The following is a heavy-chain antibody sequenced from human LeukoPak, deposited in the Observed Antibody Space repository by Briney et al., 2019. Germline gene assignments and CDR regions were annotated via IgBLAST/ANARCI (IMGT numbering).Heavy chain of an antibody. V-gene: IGHV3-30*03. J-gene: IGHJ6*02. CDR3: ARVRAGYCTSASCYTGMDV. CDR1: GFTFSSYG. CDR2: ISYDGSNE. D-gene: IGHD2-2*01. Sequence: GRSLRLSCAASGFTFSSYGMHWVRQAPGKGLEWVALISYDGSNEYYADSVRGRFTISRDNSKFTLYMQMNSLRAEDTAVYYCARVRAGYCTSASCYTGMDVWGQGTTVTVSS.